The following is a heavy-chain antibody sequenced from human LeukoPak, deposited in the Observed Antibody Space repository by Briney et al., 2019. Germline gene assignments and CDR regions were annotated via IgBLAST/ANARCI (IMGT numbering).Heavy chain of an antibody. V-gene: IGHV1-2*02. CDR1: GYTFTGSY. J-gene: IGHJ4*02. D-gene: IGHD6-13*01. Sequence: ASVKVSCKASGYTFTGSYMHWVRQAPGQGLEWMGWINPNSGGTNYAQKFQCRVTMTRDTSISTAYMELSRLRSDDTAAYYCARVGNLLAAAAQFDYWGQGTLVTVSS. CDR3: ARVGNLLAAAAQFDY. CDR2: INPNSGGT.